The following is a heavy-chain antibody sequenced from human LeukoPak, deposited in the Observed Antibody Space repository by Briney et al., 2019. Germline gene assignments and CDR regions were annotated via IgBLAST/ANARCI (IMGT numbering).Heavy chain of an antibody. CDR1: GGSISSYY. Sequence: PSETLSLTCTVSGGSISSYYWSWIRQPPGKGLEWIGYIYYSGSTNYNPSLKSRVTISVDTSKNQFSLKLSSVTAADTAVYYCATGSGIYYYYGMDVWGQGTTVTVSS. CDR3: ATGSGIYYYYGMDV. J-gene: IGHJ6*02. CDR2: IYYSGST. V-gene: IGHV4-59*12. D-gene: IGHD1-1*01.